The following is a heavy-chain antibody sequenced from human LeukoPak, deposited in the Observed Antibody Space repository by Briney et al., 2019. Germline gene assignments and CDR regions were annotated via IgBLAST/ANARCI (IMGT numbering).Heavy chain of an antibody. J-gene: IGHJ3*02. D-gene: IGHD3-22*01. CDR2: INWNGGST. V-gene: IGHV3-20*04. CDR1: GFTFDDCG. CDR3: AKSLPRRGYDAFDI. Sequence: PGGSLRLSCAASGFTFDDCGMSWVRQAPGKGLEWVSGINWNGGSTGYADSVKGRFTISRDNAKNSLYLQMNSLRAEDTAVYYCAKSLPRRGYDAFDIWGQGTMVTVSS.